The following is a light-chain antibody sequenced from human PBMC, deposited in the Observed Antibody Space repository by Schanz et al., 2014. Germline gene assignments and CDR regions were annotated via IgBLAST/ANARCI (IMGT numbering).Light chain of an antibody. CDR1: SSDVGGYNY. CDR2: DVS. Sequence: QSALTQPRSVSGSPGQSVTISCTGTSSDVGGYNYVSWYQQHPGKAPKLMIYDVSNRPSGVSNRFSGSKSGNTASLTISGLQAEDEADYYCCSYAGSSFVFGTGTKLTVL. V-gene: IGLV2-11*01. CDR3: CSYAGSSFV. J-gene: IGLJ1*01.